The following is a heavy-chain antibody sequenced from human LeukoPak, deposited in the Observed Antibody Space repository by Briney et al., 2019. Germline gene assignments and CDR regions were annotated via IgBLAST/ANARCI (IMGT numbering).Heavy chain of an antibody. CDR3: AGGNDYGDYGAFY. Sequence: ASVKVSCKASGYTFTSYGISWVRQAPGKGLEWMGWISAYNGNTNSAQTLQGRVTMTTDTSTSTAYMELRSLRSDDTAVYYCAGGNDYGDYGAFYWGQGTLVTVSS. CDR1: GYTFTSYG. CDR2: ISAYNGNT. J-gene: IGHJ4*02. V-gene: IGHV1-18*04. D-gene: IGHD4-17*01.